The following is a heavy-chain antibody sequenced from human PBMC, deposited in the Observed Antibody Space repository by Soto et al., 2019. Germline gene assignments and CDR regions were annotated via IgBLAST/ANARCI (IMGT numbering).Heavy chain of an antibody. CDR1: HGSISSFY. Sequence: SETLSLTCIVTHGSISSFYWNWIRQPPGKGLEWIGYIYYSGSTNYNPSLKSRATISVDTSMNQFSLRLKLSSVTAADTAVYYCARGQRFSESFDPWGQGTLVTVSS. CDR3: ARGQRFSESFDP. D-gene: IGHD3-3*01. CDR2: IYYSGST. J-gene: IGHJ5*02. V-gene: IGHV4-59*12.